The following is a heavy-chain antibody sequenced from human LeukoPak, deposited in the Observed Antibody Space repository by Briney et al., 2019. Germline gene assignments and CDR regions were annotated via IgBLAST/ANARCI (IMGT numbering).Heavy chain of an antibody. CDR2: IYNSRST. D-gene: IGHD1-26*01. Sequence: SETLSLTCTVSGGSLSSYYWSWIRQPPGKGLEWIGDIYNSRSTNYNPSLKSRVTISVDPSKYQFSLKLSSVTAADTAVYYCARVGGTLVWGQGTLVTVSS. J-gene: IGHJ4*02. CDR1: GGSLSSYY. V-gene: IGHV4-59*01. CDR3: ARVGGTLV.